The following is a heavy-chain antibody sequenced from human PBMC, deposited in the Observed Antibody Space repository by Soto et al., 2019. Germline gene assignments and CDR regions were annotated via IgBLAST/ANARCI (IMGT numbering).Heavy chain of an antibody. CDR1: GGSISNGGYS. CDR3: ARNYGPGYTFDY. V-gene: IGHV4-61*08. Sequence: XXTLSLPFAVSGGSISNGGYSWSSIRQPPGKGLEWIGYIYYSGSTNYNPSLKSRVTISVDTSKNQFSLKLSSVTAADTAVYYCARNYGPGYTFDYWGQGTLVTVSS. CDR2: IYYSGST. J-gene: IGHJ4*02. D-gene: IGHD3-10*01.